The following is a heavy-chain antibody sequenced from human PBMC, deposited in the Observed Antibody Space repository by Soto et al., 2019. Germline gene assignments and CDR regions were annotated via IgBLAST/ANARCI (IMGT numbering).Heavy chain of an antibody. J-gene: IGHJ4*02. Sequence: EVQLVESGGGLVQPGGSLRLTCAGSGFTFSSYEMNWVRQAPGKGLEWVSYVSTTANTINYADSVRGRFTVSRDNARNSLYLQMNSLRAEDTAVYYCALSLTYCGGDCNSDYWGQGTLVTVSS. V-gene: IGHV3-48*03. CDR2: VSTTANTI. D-gene: IGHD2-21*02. CDR1: GFTFSSYE. CDR3: ALSLTYCGGDCNSDY.